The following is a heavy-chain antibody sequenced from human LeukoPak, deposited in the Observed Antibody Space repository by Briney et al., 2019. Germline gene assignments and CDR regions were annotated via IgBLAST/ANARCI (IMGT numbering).Heavy chain of an antibody. CDR2: IFDNGGT. Sequence: SETLSLTCTVSGGSLSSGSYHWSWIRQPPGKGLEWIGYIFDNGGTNYSPSLKSRLTISIDTSKNQFSLKLSSGTAADTAVYYCARSLRLYTFDYWGQGTPVTVSS. J-gene: IGHJ4*02. CDR3: ARSLRLYTFDY. V-gene: IGHV4-61*01. CDR1: GGSLSSGSYH.